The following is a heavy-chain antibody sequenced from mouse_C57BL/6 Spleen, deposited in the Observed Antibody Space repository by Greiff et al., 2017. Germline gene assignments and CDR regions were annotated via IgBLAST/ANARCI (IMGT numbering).Heavy chain of an antibody. Sequence: VQLQQPGAELVMPGASVKLSCKASGYTFTSYWMHWVKQRPGQGLEWIGEIDPSDSYTNYNQKFKGKSTLTVDKSSSTAYMQLSSLTSEDSAVYYCAREGNLTYWGQGTLVTVSA. CDR1: GYTFTSYW. CDR2: IDPSDSYT. D-gene: IGHD2-1*01. J-gene: IGHJ3*01. V-gene: IGHV1-69*01. CDR3: AREGNLTY.